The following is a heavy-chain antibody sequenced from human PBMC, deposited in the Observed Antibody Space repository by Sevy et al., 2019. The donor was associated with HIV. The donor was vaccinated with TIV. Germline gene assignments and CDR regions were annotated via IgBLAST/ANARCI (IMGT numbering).Heavy chain of an antibody. CDR3: VRETTMLPRGAFDF. V-gene: IGHV3-30-3*01. J-gene: IGHJ3*01. CDR1: GFTFSSYP. Sequence: GGSLRLSCAASGFTFSSYPMHWVRQAPGKGLEWVSFISFDETDKYYADSVKGRFTITRDNSKNTLFLQMNSLRAEDTAFYCCVRETTMLPRGAFDFWGQGTMVTVSS. CDR2: ISFDETDK. D-gene: IGHD3-10*01.